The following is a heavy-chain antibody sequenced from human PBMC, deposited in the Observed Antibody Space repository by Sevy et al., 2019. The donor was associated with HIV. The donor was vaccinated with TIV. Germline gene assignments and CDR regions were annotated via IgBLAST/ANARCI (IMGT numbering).Heavy chain of an antibody. CDR3: ARVQRGGVPDY. D-gene: IGHD3-10*01. CDR2: ISPDSGDT. Sequence: GASVKVSCTSSGYTFIAHYLHWVRQAPGQGLEWMGWISPDSGDTKYTEKFQGRVTMTRDTSISTAYMELITLRSDDTAVYFCARVQRGGVPDYWGQGTLVTVSS. V-gene: IGHV1-2*02. CDR1: GYTFIAHY. J-gene: IGHJ4*02.